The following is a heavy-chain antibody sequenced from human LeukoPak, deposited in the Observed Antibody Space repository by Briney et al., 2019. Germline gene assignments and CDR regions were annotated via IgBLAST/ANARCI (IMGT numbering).Heavy chain of an antibody. Sequence: GGSLRLSCAASGFTFSSYPMIWIRRAPGKGLEPVSSVSASWDRTYYADSVKGRFTISRDNSKNTVYLQTNGLRAEDTAVYYCAKVLSTTLSYWYGMDVWGQGTTVTVSS. CDR2: VSASWDRT. CDR1: GFTFSSYP. D-gene: IGHD1-14*01. CDR3: AKVLSTTLSYWYGMDV. V-gene: IGHV3-23*01. J-gene: IGHJ6*02.